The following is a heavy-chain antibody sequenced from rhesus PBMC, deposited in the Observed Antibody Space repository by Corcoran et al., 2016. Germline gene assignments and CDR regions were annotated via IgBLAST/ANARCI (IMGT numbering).Heavy chain of an antibody. J-gene: IGHJ4*01. D-gene: IGHD4-29*01. Sequence: QVTLKESGPALVKPTQTLTLTCTFSGFSLTTSGMGVGWIRQPPGKALEWLALIYWDDDKRYNTSLKSRLTDSKDTSKNQVVLTMTNMDPMDTATYYCARRPVTTTFDYWGQGVLVTVSS. CDR1: GFSLTTSGMG. CDR3: ARRPVTTTFDY. V-gene: IGHV2-152*01. CDR2: IYWDDDK.